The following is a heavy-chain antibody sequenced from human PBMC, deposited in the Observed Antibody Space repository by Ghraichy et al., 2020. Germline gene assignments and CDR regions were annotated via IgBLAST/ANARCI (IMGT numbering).Heavy chain of an antibody. V-gene: IGHV3-30*04. CDR2: ISYDGSNK. CDR3: ARGGEAGKIDY. CDR1: GFTFSSYA. Sequence: GGSLRLSCAASGFTFSSYAMHWVRQAPGKGLEWVAVISYDGSNKYYADSVKGRFTISRDNSKNTLYLQMNSLRAEDTAVYYCARGGEAGKIDYWGQGTLVTVSS. J-gene: IGHJ4*02. D-gene: IGHD6-19*01.